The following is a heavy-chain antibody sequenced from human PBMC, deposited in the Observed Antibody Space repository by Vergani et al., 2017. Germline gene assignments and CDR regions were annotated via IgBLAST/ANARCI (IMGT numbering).Heavy chain of an antibody. CDR3: AKGLAAAGYDAFEV. J-gene: IGHJ3*01. CDR2: FSGSGGSP. V-gene: IGHV3-23*01. Sequence: EVQLLESGGGLVQPGGSLRLSCAASGFTFNSYAMTWVRQAPGKGLEWVSTFSGSGGSPYYAYSVKGRFTISRDNSKNTLYLQMNSLRAEDTAVYYCAKGLAAAGYDAFEVWGQGTMVIVSS. D-gene: IGHD6-13*01. CDR1: GFTFNSYA.